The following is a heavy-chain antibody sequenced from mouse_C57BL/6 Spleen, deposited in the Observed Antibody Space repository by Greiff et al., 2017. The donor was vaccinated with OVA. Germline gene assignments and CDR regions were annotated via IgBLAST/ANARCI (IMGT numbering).Heavy chain of an antibody. CDR3: TRDGSTYFDY. D-gene: IGHD1-1*01. Sequence: VKLVESGAELVRPGASVTLSCKASGYTFTDYEMHWVKQTPVHGLEWIGAIDPETGGTAYNQKFKGKAILTADKSSSTAYMELRSLTSEDSAVYYCTRDGSTYFDYWGQGTTLTVSS. CDR1: GYTFTDYE. J-gene: IGHJ2*01. V-gene: IGHV1-15*01. CDR2: IDPETGGT.